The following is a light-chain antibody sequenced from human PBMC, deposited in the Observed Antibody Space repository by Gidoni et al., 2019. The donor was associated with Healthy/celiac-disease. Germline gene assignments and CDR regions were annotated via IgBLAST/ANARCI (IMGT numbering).Light chain of an antibody. CDR1: QSVSSY. Sequence: EIVLTQSPATLSLSPGERATLSCRASQSVSSYLAWYQQKPGQASRLLIYDAANRATGIPARFSGSGSGTDFALTISSLEPEDFAVYYCQQRSNWPPRYTFXQXTKLEIK. V-gene: IGKV3-11*01. CDR3: QQRSNWPPRYT. CDR2: DAA. J-gene: IGKJ2*01.